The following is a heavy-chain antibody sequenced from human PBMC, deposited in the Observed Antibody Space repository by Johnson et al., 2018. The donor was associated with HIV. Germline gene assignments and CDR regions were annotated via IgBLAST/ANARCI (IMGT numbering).Heavy chain of an antibody. J-gene: IGHJ3*02. Sequence: QGQLVESGGGLVKPGGSLRLSCAASGFIFSDYYMSWIRQAPGKGLEWVSYISSSGGSIYYADSVKGRFTISRDNAKNSLYLQMNSLRAEDTAGYYCARDPAHCGGDCYPSDAFDIWGQGTMVTVSS. CDR3: ARDPAHCGGDCYPSDAFDI. CDR1: GFIFSDYY. V-gene: IGHV3-11*04. CDR2: ISSSGGSI. D-gene: IGHD2-21*02.